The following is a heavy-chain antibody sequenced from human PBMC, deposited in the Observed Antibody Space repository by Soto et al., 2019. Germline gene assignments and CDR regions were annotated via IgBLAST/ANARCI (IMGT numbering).Heavy chain of an antibody. CDR3: ARDDSSGWNYYYYGMDV. V-gene: IGHV3-30-3*01. CDR1: GFTFSSYA. Sequence: LRLSCAASGFTFSSYAMHWVRQAPGKGLGWVAVISYDGSNKYYADSVKGRFTISRDNSKNTLYLQMNSLRAEDTAVYYCARDDSSGWNYYYYGMDVWGQGTTVTVSS. J-gene: IGHJ6*02. D-gene: IGHD6-19*01. CDR2: ISYDGSNK.